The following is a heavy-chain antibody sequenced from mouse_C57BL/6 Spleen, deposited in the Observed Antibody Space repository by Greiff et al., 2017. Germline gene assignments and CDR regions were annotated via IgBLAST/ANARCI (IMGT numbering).Heavy chain of an antibody. CDR2: IDPVDGDT. J-gene: IGHJ3*01. CDR1: GFNIKDYH. D-gene: IGHD1-1*01. Sequence: VQLQQSGAEPVRPGALVKLSCTASGFNIKDYHMHRVKQRPEQGLEWIGRIDPVDGDTDYAPKVQGKATMTTDSTSNTAYLQLSRLTSEDADVYYSTTEDCDSRAYWGQGTLVTVSA. CDR3: TTEDCDSRAY. V-gene: IGHV14-1*01.